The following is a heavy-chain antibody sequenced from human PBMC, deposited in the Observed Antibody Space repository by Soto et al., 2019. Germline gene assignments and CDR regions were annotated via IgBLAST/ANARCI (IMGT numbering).Heavy chain of an antibody. Sequence: QVQLVESGGGVVQPGRSLRLSCAASGFTFSSYGMHWVRQAPGKGLEWVAVISYDGSNKYYADSVKGRFTISRDNSKNTLYLHMNSLRAEDTAVYYCAKGLYGDYTTGYYYYYYMDVWGKGTTVTVSS. CDR1: GFTFSSYG. J-gene: IGHJ6*03. D-gene: IGHD4-17*01. CDR2: ISYDGSNK. CDR3: AKGLYGDYTTGYYYYYYMDV. V-gene: IGHV3-30*18.